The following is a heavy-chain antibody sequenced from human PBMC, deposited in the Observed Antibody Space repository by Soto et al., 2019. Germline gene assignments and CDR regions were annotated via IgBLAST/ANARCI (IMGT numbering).Heavy chain of an antibody. CDR3: ARGPITQTSFIDH. CDR2: ISYDGGNQ. Sequence: GGSLRLFCEASGFTFSSYPMHWVRQAPGKGLEWVTVISYDGGNQYYADSVKGRFTISRDNSKDTLYLQMHSLRSDDTAVYFCARGPITQTSFIDHWGQGTLVTVSS. D-gene: IGHD1-20*01. CDR1: GFTFSSYP. J-gene: IGHJ4*02. V-gene: IGHV3-30-3*01.